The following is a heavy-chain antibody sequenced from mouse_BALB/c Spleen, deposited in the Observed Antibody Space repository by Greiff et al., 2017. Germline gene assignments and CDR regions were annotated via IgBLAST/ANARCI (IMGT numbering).Heavy chain of an antibody. CDR2: ISDGGSYT. CDR3: ARDITTAGFAY. D-gene: IGHD1-2*01. Sequence: EVKVVESGGGLVKPGGSLKLSCAASGFTFSDYYMYWVRQTPEKRLGWVATISDGGSYTYYPDSVKGRFTISRDNAKNNLYLQMSSLKSEDTAMYYCARDITTAGFAYWGQGTLVTVSA. J-gene: IGHJ3*01. CDR1: GFTFSDYY. V-gene: IGHV5-4*02.